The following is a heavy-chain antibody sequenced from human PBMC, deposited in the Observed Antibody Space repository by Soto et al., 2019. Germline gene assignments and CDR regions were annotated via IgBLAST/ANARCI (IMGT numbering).Heavy chain of an antibody. CDR2: ISVSGSHT. Sequence: EVQLLESGGQLVQTGGSLRLACAASGFTFSTYTMNWVRQVPGKGLEWVSGISVSGSHTYYADSVKGRFTISRDNFRSILFLQMNSLRDEDTALYYCAKYRHPDGIWTFDSWGQGTLVTVSS. CDR3: AKYRHPDGIWTFDS. CDR1: GFTFSTYT. J-gene: IGHJ4*02. D-gene: IGHD3-9*01. V-gene: IGHV3-23*01.